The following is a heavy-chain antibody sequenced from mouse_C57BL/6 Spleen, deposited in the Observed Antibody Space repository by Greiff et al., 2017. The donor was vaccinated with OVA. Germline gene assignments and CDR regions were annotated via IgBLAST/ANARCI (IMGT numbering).Heavy chain of an antibody. J-gene: IGHJ3*01. CDR1: GYAFSSSW. CDR3: ARSEAY. Sequence: VQLQQSGPELVKPGASVKISCKASGYAFSSSWMNWVKQRPGTGLEWIGRIYPGDGDTNYNGKFKGKATLTADKSSSTAYMQLSSLTSEDSAVYFCARSEAYWGQGTLVTVSA. V-gene: IGHV1-82*01. CDR2: IYPGDGDT.